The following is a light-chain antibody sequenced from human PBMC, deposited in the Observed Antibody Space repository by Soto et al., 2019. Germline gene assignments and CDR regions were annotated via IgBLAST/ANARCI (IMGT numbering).Light chain of an antibody. J-gene: IGKJ1*01. V-gene: IGKV3-20*01. CDR3: HQYGSSPWT. CDR1: QSFSSSY. CDR2: GAS. Sequence: EIVLTQSPGTLSLSPGERATLSCRASQSFSSSYLAWYQQKPGQAPRLLIYGASSRATGIPDRFSGGGSGTDVTLTISRLEPEDFAVYYWHQYGSSPWTFGQGTKVEIK.